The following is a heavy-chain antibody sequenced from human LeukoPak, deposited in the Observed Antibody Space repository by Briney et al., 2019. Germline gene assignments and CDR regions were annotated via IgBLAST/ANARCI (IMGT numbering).Heavy chain of an antibody. V-gene: IGHV3-43D*03. CDR2: ISWDGGST. J-gene: IGHJ6*02. CDR1: GFTFDDYA. Sequence: GGSLRLSCAASGFTFDDYAMHWVRQAPGKGLEWVSLISWDGGSTYYADSVKGRFTISRDNSKNSLYLQMNSLRAEDTALYYCAKDRRDYYYGMDVWGQGTTVTVSS. CDR3: AKDRRDYYYGMDV.